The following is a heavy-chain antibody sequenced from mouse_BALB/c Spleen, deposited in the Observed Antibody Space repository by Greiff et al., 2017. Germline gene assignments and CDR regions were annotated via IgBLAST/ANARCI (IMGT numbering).Heavy chain of an antibody. CDR3: ARDVY. J-gene: IGHJ4*01. Sequence: EVKLMESGGGLVKPGGSLKLSCAASGFTFSDYYMYWVRQTPEKRLEWVATISDGGSYTYYPDSVKGRFTISRDNAKNNLYLQMSSLKSEDTAMYYCARDVYWGQGTSVTVSS. V-gene: IGHV5-4*02. CDR1: GFTFSDYY. CDR2: ISDGGSYT.